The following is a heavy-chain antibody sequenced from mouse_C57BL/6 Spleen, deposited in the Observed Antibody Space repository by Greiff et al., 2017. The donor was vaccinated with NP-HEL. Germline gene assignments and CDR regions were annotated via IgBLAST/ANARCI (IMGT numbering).Heavy chain of an antibody. J-gene: IGHJ3*01. D-gene: IGHD2-3*01. V-gene: IGHV1-42*01. Sequence: EVKLQESGPELVKPGASVKISCKASGYSFTGYYMNWVKQSPEKSLEWIGEINPSTGGTTYNQKFKAKATLTVDKSSSTAYMQLKSLTSEDSAVYYCARSGDGYQAWFAYWGQGTLVTVSA. CDR1: GYSFTGYY. CDR2: INPSTGGT. CDR3: ARSGDGYQAWFAY.